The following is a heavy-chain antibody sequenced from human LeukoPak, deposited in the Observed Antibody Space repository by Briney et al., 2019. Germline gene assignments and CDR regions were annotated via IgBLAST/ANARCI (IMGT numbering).Heavy chain of an antibody. CDR2: IIPIFGTA. CDR3: ARGEYGYGYEGYYYYMDV. V-gene: IGHV1-69*05. D-gene: IGHD5-18*01. J-gene: IGHJ6*03. Sequence: SVKVSCKASGGTFSSYAISWVRQAPGQGLEWMGGIIPIFGTANYAQKFQGRVTITTDESTSTAYMELSSLRSEDTAVYYCARGEYGYGYEGYYYYMDVWGKGTTVTVSS. CDR1: GGTFSSYA.